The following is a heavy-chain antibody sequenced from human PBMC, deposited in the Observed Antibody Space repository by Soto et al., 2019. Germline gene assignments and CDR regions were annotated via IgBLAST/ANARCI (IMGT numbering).Heavy chain of an antibody. J-gene: IGHJ4*02. D-gene: IGHD6-13*01. V-gene: IGHV4-4*02. CDR3: ARDQGSHPGD. CDR2: IHHSGST. CDR1: GLSISSDNW. Sequence: QVQLQESGPGLVRPSGTVSLTCAVSGLSISSDNWWNWVRQPPGKGLEWIGEIHHSGSTNYNPSLKSRVTMSVVPSKDLFSLTLNSVTAADTAFYYCARDQGSHPGDWGQGTLVSVSS.